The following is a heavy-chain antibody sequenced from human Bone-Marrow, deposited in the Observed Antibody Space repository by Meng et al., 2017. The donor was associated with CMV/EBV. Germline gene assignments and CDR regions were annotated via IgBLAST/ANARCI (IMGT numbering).Heavy chain of an antibody. Sequence: SETLSLTCTVSGASTDSYYWGWIRQAPGKGLEWIGHIHYNGSTNYNASLKSRVTVSVDRSKNQFSLKLSSVTAADTAVYYCARDRGIAAVNWFDPWGQGSLVTVSS. CDR3: ARDRGIAAVNWFDP. J-gene: IGHJ5*02. CDR1: GASTDSYY. CDR2: IHYNGST. D-gene: IGHD6-13*01. V-gene: IGHV4-59*01.